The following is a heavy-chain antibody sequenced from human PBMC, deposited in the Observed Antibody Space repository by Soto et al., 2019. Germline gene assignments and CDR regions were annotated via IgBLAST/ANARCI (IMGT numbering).Heavy chain of an antibody. Sequence: SVKVSCKASGGTFSSYAISWVRQAPGQGLEWMGGIIPIFGTANYAQKFQGRVTITADESTSTASLRLSSVTAADTAVYYCARATGTLRSRNCDYWGQGSLVTVSS. CDR2: IIPIFGTA. D-gene: IGHD1-1*01. CDR3: ARATGTLRSRNCDY. V-gene: IGHV1-69*13. CDR1: GGTFSSYA. J-gene: IGHJ4*02.